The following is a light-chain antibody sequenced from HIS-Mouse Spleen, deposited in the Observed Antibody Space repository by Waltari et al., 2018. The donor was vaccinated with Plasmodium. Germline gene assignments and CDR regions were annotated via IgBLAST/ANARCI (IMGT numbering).Light chain of an antibody. Sequence: DIVMTQSPDSLAVSLGERATINRKSSQSVLYSSNNKNYLAWYPQKPGQPPKLLIYWASTRESGVPDRFSGSGSGTDFTLTISSLQAEDVAVYYCQQYYSTPLTFGPGTKVDIK. CDR1: QSVLYSSNNKNY. CDR2: WAS. CDR3: QQYYSTPLT. J-gene: IGKJ3*01. V-gene: IGKV4-1*01.